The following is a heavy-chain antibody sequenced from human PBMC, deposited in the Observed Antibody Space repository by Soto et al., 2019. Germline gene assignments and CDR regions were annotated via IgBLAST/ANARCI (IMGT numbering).Heavy chain of an antibody. V-gene: IGHV3-48*02. D-gene: IGHD3-22*01. CDR3: GRDNYYDSSGYPKSPYFDY. CDR1: GFTFSSYS. J-gene: IGHJ4*02. Sequence: PGGSLRLSCAASGFTFSSYSMNWVRQAPGKGLEWVSYISSSSSTIYYADSVKGRFTISRDNAKNSLYLQMNSLRDEDTAVYHCGRDNYYDSSGYPKSPYFDYWGQGILVTVSS. CDR2: ISSSSSTI.